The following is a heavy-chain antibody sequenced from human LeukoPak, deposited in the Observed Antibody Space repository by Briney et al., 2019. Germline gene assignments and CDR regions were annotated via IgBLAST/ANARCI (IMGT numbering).Heavy chain of an antibody. J-gene: IGHJ4*02. CDR2: ISGSGGST. CDR1: GFTFSSYA. CDR3: AKDPYYYDSSGYSYYFDY. Sequence: GGSLRLSCAASGFTFSSYAMSWVRQAPGKGLEWVSAISGSGGSTYYADSVKGRFTISRDNSKNTLYQQMSSLRAEDTAVYYCAKDPYYYDSSGYSYYFDYWGQGTLVTVSS. V-gene: IGHV3-23*01. D-gene: IGHD3-22*01.